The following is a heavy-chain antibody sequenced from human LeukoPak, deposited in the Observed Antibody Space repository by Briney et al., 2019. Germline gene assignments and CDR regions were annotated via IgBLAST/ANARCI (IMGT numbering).Heavy chain of an antibody. CDR1: GYTFTGYY. CDR3: ARGSPSGCTNGVCYSSGPNWFDP. Sequence: ASVKVSCKASGYTFTGYYMHWVRQAPGQGLEWMGWINPSSGGTNYAQKFQGRVTMTRDTSISTAYMELSRLRSDDTAVYYCARGSPSGCTNGVCYSSGPNWFDPWGQGTLVTVSS. V-gene: IGHV1-2*02. D-gene: IGHD2-8*01. J-gene: IGHJ5*02. CDR2: INPSSGGT.